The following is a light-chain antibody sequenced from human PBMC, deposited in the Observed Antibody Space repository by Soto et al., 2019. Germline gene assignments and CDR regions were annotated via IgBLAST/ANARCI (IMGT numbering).Light chain of an antibody. CDR3: QQYGSSYT. CDR1: QSVSSSY. V-gene: IGKV3-20*01. J-gene: IGKJ2*01. Sequence: EIVLTQSPGTLSLSPGERATLSCRASQSVSSSYLAWYQQKPGQAPRLLIYGASSSATGIPDRFSGSGSRTAFTLTISRLEPEDLAVYYCQQYGSSYTFGQGTKLEIK. CDR2: GAS.